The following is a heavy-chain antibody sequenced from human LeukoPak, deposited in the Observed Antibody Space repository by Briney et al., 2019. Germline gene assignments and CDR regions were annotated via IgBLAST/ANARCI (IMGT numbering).Heavy chain of an antibody. V-gene: IGHV3-7*04. Sequence: PGGSLRLSCAASGFTISNYWMSWVCQAPGKGLEWVANIKQDGSEKKYVDSVKGRFTISRDNAKNSLYLQINSLRAEDTAVYYCARWYGGSGSWVLDVWGQGTTVTVSS. CDR2: IKQDGSEK. D-gene: IGHD3-10*01. CDR1: GFTISNYW. CDR3: ARWYGGSGSWVLDV. J-gene: IGHJ6*02.